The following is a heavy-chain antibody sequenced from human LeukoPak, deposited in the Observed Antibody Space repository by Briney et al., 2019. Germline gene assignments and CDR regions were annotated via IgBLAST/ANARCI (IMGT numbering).Heavy chain of an antibody. CDR2: IYYSGST. CDR3: ARDGARSAPFDY. Sequence: SETLSLTCTVSGGSISSYYWSWIRQPAGKGLEWIGSIYYSGSTYYNPSLKSRVTISVDTSKNQFSLKLGSVTAADTAVYYCARDGARSAPFDYWGQGTLVTVSS. J-gene: IGHJ4*02. D-gene: IGHD6-25*01. V-gene: IGHV4-4*07. CDR1: GGSISSYY.